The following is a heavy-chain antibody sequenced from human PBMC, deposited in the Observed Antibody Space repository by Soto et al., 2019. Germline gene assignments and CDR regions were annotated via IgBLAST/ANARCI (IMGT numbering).Heavy chain of an antibody. D-gene: IGHD6-19*01. CDR3: ARGRYSSDGYYFDY. CDR2: ITPIFGTA. CDR1: GGTFSSYA. V-gene: IGHV1-69*12. J-gene: IGHJ4*02. Sequence: QVQLVQSGAEVKKPGSSVKVSCKASGGTFSSYAISWVRQAPGQGLEWMGGITPIFGTANYAQKFQGRVTITADESTSTAYMELSSLRSEDTAVYYCARGRYSSDGYYFDYWGQGTLVTVSS.